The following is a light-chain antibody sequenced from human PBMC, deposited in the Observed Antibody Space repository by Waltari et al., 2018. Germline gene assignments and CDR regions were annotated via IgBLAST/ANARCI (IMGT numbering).Light chain of an antibody. V-gene: IGKV4-1*01. Sequence: DIVMTQSPDSLAVSLGERAVINCKSSQSVFHTNDKNYLAWYQQKPGQPPKPLICWASSRDAGVPDRFSGSGSGTEFTLAISSLEPEDFAVYYCQQRSNWPLTFGQGTRLEIK. J-gene: IGKJ5*01. CDR1: QSVFHTNDKNY. CDR3: QQRSNWPLT. CDR2: WAS.